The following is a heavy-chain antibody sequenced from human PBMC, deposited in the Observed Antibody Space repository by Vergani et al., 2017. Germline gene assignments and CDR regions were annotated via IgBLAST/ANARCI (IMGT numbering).Heavy chain of an antibody. D-gene: IGHD2-2*01. V-gene: IGHV4-34*01. CDR3: ARDCSSTSCYGYYYYGMDV. CDR1: GGSFSGYY. CDR2: INHSGST. J-gene: IGHJ6*02. Sequence: QVQLQQWGAGLLKPSETLSLTCAVYGGSFSGYYWSWIRQPPGKGLEWIGEINHSGSTNYNPSLKSRVTISVDTSKNQFSLKLSSVTAADTAVYYCARDCSSTSCYGYYYYGMDVWGQGTTVTVSS.